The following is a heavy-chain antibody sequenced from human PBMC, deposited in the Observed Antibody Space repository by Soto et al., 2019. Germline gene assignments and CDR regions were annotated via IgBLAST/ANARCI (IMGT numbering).Heavy chain of an antibody. V-gene: IGHV3-30*03. CDR2: ISYDGSNK. D-gene: IGHD2-15*01. Sequence: PGCSLRLSCADSGFTFSSYDMHWVRQAPGKGLEWVAVISYDGSNKYYADSVKGRFTISRDNSKNTLYLQMNSLRTEDTAVYYCATKIVAATSDYWGQGT. CDR3: ATKIVAATSDY. CDR1: GFTFSSYD. J-gene: IGHJ4*02.